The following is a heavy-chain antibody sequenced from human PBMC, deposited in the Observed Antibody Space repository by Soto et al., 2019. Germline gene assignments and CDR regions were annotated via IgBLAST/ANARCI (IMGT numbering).Heavy chain of an antibody. Sequence: SQTLSLTCVISGDSVSSNSAAWNWIRQSPSRGLEWLGRTYYRSRWYNDYAVSVRSRITVNADTSKNQFSLHLNSVTPEDTAMYYCAGTSSLQRYYMDVWDKGTTVTVSS. V-gene: IGHV6-1*01. CDR3: AGTSSLQRYYMDV. J-gene: IGHJ6*03. D-gene: IGHD1-7*01. CDR2: TYYRSRWYN. CDR1: GDSVSSNSAA.